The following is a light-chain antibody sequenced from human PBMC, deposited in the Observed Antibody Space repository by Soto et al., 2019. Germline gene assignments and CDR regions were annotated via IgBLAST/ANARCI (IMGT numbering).Light chain of an antibody. Sequence: QSVLTQPASVSGSPGQSITISCTGTNSDLGTYDYVSWYQQHPGKAPRLLIYEVFNRPSGVSDRFSGSKSANTASLTISGLQADDEADYYCTSYTDSSARVFGPGTKVT. CDR1: NSDLGTYDY. CDR2: EVF. V-gene: IGLV2-14*01. J-gene: IGLJ1*01. CDR3: TSYTDSSARV.